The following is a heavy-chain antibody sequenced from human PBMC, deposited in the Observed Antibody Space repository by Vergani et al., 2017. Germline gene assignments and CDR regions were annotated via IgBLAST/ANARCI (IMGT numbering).Heavy chain of an antibody. Sequence: VQLVESGGGLVKPGGSLRLSCAASGFTFSSYGMHWVRQAPGKGLEWVAVISYDGSNKYYADSVKGRFTISRDNSKNTLYLQMNSLRAEDTAVYYCAKDQYHQLLGWGLDYWGQGTLVTVSS. CDR2: ISYDGSNK. V-gene: IGHV3-30*18. CDR3: AKDQYHQLLGWGLDY. J-gene: IGHJ4*02. D-gene: IGHD2-2*01. CDR1: GFTFSSYG.